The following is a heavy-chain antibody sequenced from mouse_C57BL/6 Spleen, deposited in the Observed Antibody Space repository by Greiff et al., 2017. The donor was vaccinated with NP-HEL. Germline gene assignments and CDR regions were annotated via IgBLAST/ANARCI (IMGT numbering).Heavy chain of an antibody. CDR3: ARSKAYGHYAMDY. CDR1: GYSFTGYY. CDR2: INPSTGGT. D-gene: IGHD6-5*01. Sequence: VQLQQSGPELVKPGASVKISCKASGYSFTGYYMNWVKQSPEKSLEWIGEINPSTGGTTYNQKFKAKATLTVDKSSSTAYMQLKSLTSEDSAVYYCARSKAYGHYAMDYWGQGTSVTVAS. V-gene: IGHV1-42*01. J-gene: IGHJ4*01.